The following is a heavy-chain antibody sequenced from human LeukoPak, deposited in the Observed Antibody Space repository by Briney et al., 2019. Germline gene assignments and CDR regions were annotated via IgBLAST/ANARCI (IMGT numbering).Heavy chain of an antibody. CDR3: ARDSPHSSSWYWGSFDAFDI. J-gene: IGHJ3*02. Sequence: PGGSLRLSCAASGFPFNNYEMNWVRQPPGKGLEWIGEIYHSGSTNYNPSLKSRVTISVDKSKTQFSLKLSSVTAADTAVYYCARDSPHSSSWYWGSFDAFDIWGQGTMVTVSS. V-gene: IGHV4-4*02. D-gene: IGHD6-13*01. CDR2: IYHSGST. CDR1: GFPFNNYEM.